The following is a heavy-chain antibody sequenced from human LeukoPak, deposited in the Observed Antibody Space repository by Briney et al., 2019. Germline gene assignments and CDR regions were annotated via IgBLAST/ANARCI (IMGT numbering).Heavy chain of an antibody. Sequence: SETLSLTCTVSGGSISSSSYYWGWIRQPPGKGLEWIGEINHSGSTNYNPSLKSRVTISVDTSKNQFSLKLSSVTAADTAVYYCATWGIVVVPAAYGAFDIWGQGTMVTVSS. D-gene: IGHD2-2*01. CDR3: ATWGIVVVPAAYGAFDI. J-gene: IGHJ3*02. CDR2: INHSGST. V-gene: IGHV4-39*07. CDR1: GGSISSSSYY.